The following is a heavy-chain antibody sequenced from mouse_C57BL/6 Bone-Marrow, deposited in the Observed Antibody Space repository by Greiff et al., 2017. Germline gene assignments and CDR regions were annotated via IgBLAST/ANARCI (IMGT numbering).Heavy chain of an antibody. J-gene: IGHJ4*01. CDR3: ARGNWRDAMDY. CDR2: IYPGSGST. CDR1: GYTFTSYW. Sequence: QVHVKQPGAELVKPGASVKMSCKASGYTFTSYWITWVKQRPGQGLEWIGDIYPGSGSTNYNEKFKSKATLTVDTSSSTAYMQLSSLTSEDSAVYYCARGNWRDAMDYWGQGTSVTVSS. V-gene: IGHV1-55*01. D-gene: IGHD4-1*01.